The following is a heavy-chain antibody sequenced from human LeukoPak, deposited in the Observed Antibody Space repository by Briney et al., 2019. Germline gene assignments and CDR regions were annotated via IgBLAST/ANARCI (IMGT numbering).Heavy chain of an antibody. CDR1: GGSIRSSYYY. V-gene: IGHV4-39*01. J-gene: IGHJ4*02. D-gene: IGHD1-14*01. CDR3: ARSAGYYFDY. Sequence: PSETLSLTCTVSGGSIRSSYYYWGWIRQPPGKGLEWIGSIYDSGSTYYNPSLKSRVTISVDTSKNQFSLKLNSVTAADTAVYYCARSAGYYFDYWGQGTLVTVSS. CDR2: IYDSGST.